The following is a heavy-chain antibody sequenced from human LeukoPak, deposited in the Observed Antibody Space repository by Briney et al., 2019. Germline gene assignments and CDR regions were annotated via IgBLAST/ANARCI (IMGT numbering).Heavy chain of an antibody. CDR3: ARAETFYYGSGSSNWFDP. CDR2: IYYSGTT. D-gene: IGHD3-10*01. J-gene: IGHJ5*02. Sequence: SETLSLTCTVSGGSISSSSYYWGWIRQPPGKGLEWIGSIYYSGTTIYNPSLKSRVTISVDTSNNQFSLKLSSVTAADTAVYFCARAETFYYGSGSSNWFDPWGQGTLVTSPQ. V-gene: IGHV4-39*07. CDR1: GGSISSSSYY.